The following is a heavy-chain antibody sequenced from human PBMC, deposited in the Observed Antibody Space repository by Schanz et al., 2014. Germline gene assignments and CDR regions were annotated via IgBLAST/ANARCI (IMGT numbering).Heavy chain of an antibody. Sequence: EVQLVQSGAEVKKPGESLRISCKASGSSFSSFRINWVRQMPGKGLEWMGRIDPSDSYTNYSPSSQGHVTISADKSISTAYLQWATLKASDTAMYYCARQGVDYWGQGTLVTVSS. V-gene: IGHV5-10-1*03. CDR3: ARQGVDY. J-gene: IGHJ4*02. CDR1: GSSFSSFR. CDR2: IDPSDSYT.